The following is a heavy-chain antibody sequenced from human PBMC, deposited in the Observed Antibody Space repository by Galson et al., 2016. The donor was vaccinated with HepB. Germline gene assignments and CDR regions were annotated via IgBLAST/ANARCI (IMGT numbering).Heavy chain of an antibody. CDR1: GFTFSYYT. CDR2: IDSSSGDI. CDR3: ARDRYHYETSGYSIRYFDY. D-gene: IGHD3-22*01. Sequence: SLRLSCAASGFTFSYYTINWVRQAPGKGLEWVSSIDSSSGDIYYVDSVKGRFTISRDNAKNSLFLQMNSLRVEDTAVYYCARDRYHYETSGYSIRYFDYWGQGTLVTVSS. V-gene: IGHV3-21*01. J-gene: IGHJ4*02.